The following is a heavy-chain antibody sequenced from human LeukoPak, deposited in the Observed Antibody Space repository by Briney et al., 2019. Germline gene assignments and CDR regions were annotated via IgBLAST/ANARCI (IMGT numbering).Heavy chain of an antibody. CDR2: IIPIFGTA. D-gene: IGHD3-10*01. CDR3: ASPAGKRLGWFGELLTFDY. Sequence: SVKVSCKASGYTFTAYYIHWVRQAPGQGLEWMGGIIPIFGTANYAQKFQGRVTITADESTSTAYMELSSLRSEDTAVYYCASPAGKRLGWFGELLTFDYWGQGTLVTVSS. V-gene: IGHV1-69*13. CDR1: GYTFTAYY. J-gene: IGHJ4*02.